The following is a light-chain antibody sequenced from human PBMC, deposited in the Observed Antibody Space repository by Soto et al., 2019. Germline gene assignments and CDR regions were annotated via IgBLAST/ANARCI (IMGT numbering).Light chain of an antibody. J-gene: IGKJ1*01. CDR3: LQDINYPWT. CDR1: QSISSY. CDR2: AAS. Sequence: IQMTQSPSSLSASVGDRVTITCRASQSISSYLNWYQQKPGKAPKLLIYAASSLQSGVPPRFSASRSGKDFTLAISSLQPEDSATYYCLQDINYPWTFGQGTKVDIK. V-gene: IGKV1-6*01.